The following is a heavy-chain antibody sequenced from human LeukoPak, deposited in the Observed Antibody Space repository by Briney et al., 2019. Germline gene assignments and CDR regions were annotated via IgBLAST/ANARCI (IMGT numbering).Heavy chain of an antibody. J-gene: IGHJ6*03. V-gene: IGHV4-34*01. D-gene: IGHD3-10*01. Sequence: SETLSLTCAVSGGSISNYYWSWIRQPPGKGLEWIGEINHSGSTNYNPSLKSRVTISVDTSKNQFSLKPSSVTAADTAVYYCARGVREQTYYYYMDVWGKGTTVTVSS. CDR2: INHSGST. CDR1: GGSISNYY. CDR3: ARGVREQTYYYYMDV.